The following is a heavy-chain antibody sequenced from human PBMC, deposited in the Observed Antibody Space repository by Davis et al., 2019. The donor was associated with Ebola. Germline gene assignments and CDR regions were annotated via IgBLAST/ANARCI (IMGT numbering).Heavy chain of an antibody. CDR1: GYSFTNYW. Sequence: VESPIIHCRGYGYSFTNYWIGWVRQMPGNGLEWMGIIYPGDSDTRYSPSFQGQVTISADKSMKTAFLQWSSLKASDSGMYYCASLRRTITGMDDGFDIWGQGTMVTVSS. J-gene: IGHJ3*02. CDR2: IYPGDSDT. CDR3: ASLRRTITGMDDGFDI. V-gene: IGHV5-51*01. D-gene: IGHD2-8*02.